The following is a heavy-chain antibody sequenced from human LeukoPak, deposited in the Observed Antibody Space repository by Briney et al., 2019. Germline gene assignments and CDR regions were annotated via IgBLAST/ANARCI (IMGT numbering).Heavy chain of an antibody. CDR3: ARDGSGYSDPVDY. D-gene: IGHD3-22*01. CDR2: ISSSSSYI. V-gene: IGHV3-21*01. Sequence: NTGGSLRLSCAASGFTFSSYTMNWVRQAPGKGLEWVSSISSSSSYIYYADSVKGRFTISRHNAKNSLFLQMNSLRAEDSAVYYCARDGSGYSDPVDYWGQGTLVTVSS. J-gene: IGHJ4*02. CDR1: GFTFSSYT.